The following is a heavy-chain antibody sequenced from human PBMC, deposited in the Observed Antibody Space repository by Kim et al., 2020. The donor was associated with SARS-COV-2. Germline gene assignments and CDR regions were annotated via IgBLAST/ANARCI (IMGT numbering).Heavy chain of an antibody. J-gene: IGHJ6*02. D-gene: IGHD6-19*01. V-gene: IGHV1-8*01. CDR2: MNPNSGNT. CDR3: ARVSSGWYGNYYYYGMDV. CDR1: GYTFTSYD. Sequence: ASVKVSCKASGYTFTSYDINWVRQATGQGLEWMGWMNPNSGNTGYAQKFQGRVTMTRNTSISTAYMELSSLRSEDTAVYYCARVSSGWYGNYYYYGMDVWGQGTTVTVSS.